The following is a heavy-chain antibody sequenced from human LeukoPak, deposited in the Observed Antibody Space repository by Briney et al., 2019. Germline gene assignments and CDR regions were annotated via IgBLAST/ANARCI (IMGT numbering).Heavy chain of an antibody. V-gene: IGHV4-61*02. D-gene: IGHD3-22*01. CDR2: IYTSGST. CDR3: ARARNYYDSSDYYYEGDAFDI. J-gene: IGHJ3*02. Sequence: SETLSLTCTVSGGSISSGSYYWSWIRQPAGKGLEWIGRIYTSGSTNYNPSLKSRVTISVDTSKNQFSLKLSSVTAADTAVYYCARARNYYDSSDYYYEGDAFDIWGQGTMVTVSS. CDR1: GGSISSGSYY.